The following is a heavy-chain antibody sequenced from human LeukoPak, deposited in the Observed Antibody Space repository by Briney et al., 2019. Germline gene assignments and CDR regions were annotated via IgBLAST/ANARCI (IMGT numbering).Heavy chain of an antibody. CDR1: GFTFDDYA. D-gene: IGHD2-2*01. V-gene: IGHV3-9*03. J-gene: IGHJ3*02. CDR2: ISWNSGSI. Sequence: SGGSLRLSCAASGFTFDDYAMHWVRHAPGKGLEWVSGISWNSGSIGYADSVKGRFTISRDNAKNSLYLQMNSLRAEDMALYYCAKDYCSSTSCPSGGDAFDIWGQGTMVTVPS. CDR3: AKDYCSSTSCPSGGDAFDI.